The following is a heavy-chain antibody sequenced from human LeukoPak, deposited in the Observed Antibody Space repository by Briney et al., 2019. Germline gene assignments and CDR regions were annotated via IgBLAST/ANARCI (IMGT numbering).Heavy chain of an antibody. V-gene: IGHV3-30*04. D-gene: IGHD2-15*01. Sequence: GRSLGLSCAASGFTFSSFAMHWVRQAPGKGLEWVAVISYDGSNKYYADSVKGRFTISRDNSKNTLYLQMNSLRAEDTAVYYCAEGRFQHWGQGTLVTVSS. CDR2: ISYDGSNK. CDR1: GFTFSSFA. J-gene: IGHJ1*01. CDR3: AEGRFQH.